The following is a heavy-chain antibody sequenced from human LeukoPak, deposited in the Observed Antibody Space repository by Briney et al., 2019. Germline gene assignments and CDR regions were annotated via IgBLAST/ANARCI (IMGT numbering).Heavy chain of an antibody. CDR1: GYTFTIYG. J-gene: IGHJ4*02. CDR3: ARQTFDVVPHDY. V-gene: IGHV1-18*01. Sequence: GASVNVSFTGSGYTFTIYGISWVRQAPGQGREGMSSISAYNGTTNYPQKLQRRLTITTHTSTSTAYMELRSLRPDATAVYYCARQTFDVVPHDYWGQGPLLTVSS. CDR2: ISAYNGTT. D-gene: IGHD3-9*01.